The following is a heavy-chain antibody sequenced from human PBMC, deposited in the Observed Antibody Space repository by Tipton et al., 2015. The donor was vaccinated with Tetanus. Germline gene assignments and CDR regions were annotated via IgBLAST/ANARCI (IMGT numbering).Heavy chain of an antibody. CDR3: ARRRSAILSGSYHWYFDI. CDR1: GYNFTIYW. CDR2: INPTDYQT. D-gene: IGHD3-9*01. V-gene: IGHV5-51*01. Sequence: QLVQSGAEVKKPGESLKISCKPSGYNFTIYWIGWVRQMPGKGLEWMGVINPTDYQTSYNPSFEGQVTISADRSINTAYLQWSSLQTSDTAMYFCARRRSAILSGSYHWYFDIWGRGTLVTVSS. J-gene: IGHJ2*01.